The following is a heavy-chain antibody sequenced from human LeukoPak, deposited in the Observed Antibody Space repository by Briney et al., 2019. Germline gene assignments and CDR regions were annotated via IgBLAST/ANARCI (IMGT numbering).Heavy chain of an antibody. J-gene: IGHJ5*02. V-gene: IGHV4-59*01. CDR3: ARGRYSAGDNWFDP. CDR2: IHYTGST. CDR1: GGSITSSY. D-gene: IGHD3-9*01. Sequence: AETLSLTCTVSGGSITSSYWSWVRQSPGKGLEWIGYIHYTGSTNYNPSLKSRVTMLIDTSKNQFSLKPSSVTAADTAVYYCARGRYSAGDNWFDPWGQGTLVTVSS.